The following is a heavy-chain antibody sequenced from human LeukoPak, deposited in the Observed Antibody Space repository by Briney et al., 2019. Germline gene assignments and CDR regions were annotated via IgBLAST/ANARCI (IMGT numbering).Heavy chain of an antibody. J-gene: IGHJ6*02. Sequence: PGGSLKLSCAASGFTFSGSAMHWVRQASGKGLEWVGRIRSKANSYATAYAASVKGRFTISRDDSKNTAYLQMNSLKTEDTAVYYCTRTTVTSDNYYYGMDVWGQGNTVTVSS. D-gene: IGHD4-17*01. CDR3: TRTTVTSDNYYYGMDV. V-gene: IGHV3-73*01. CDR2: IRSKANSYAT. CDR1: GFTFSGSA.